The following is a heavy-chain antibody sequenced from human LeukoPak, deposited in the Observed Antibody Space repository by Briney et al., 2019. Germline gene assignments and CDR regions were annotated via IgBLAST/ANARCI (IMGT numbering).Heavy chain of an antibody. Sequence: PSETLSLTCTVPGGSISSYYWSSIRQPPGKGLEWIGYIYYSGSTNYNPSLKSRVTISVDTSKNQFSLKLSSVTAADTAVYYCARRMYYYDSSGYGGYWLDPWGQGTLVTVSS. CDR3: ARRMYYYDSSGYGGYWLDP. J-gene: IGHJ5*02. CDR2: IYYSGST. CDR1: GGSISSYY. D-gene: IGHD3-22*01. V-gene: IGHV4-59*08.